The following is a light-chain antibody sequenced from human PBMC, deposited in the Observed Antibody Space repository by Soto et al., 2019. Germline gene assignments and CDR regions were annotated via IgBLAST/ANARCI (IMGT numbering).Light chain of an antibody. CDR2: DAS. Sequence: EIVLTQSPATLSLSPGERATLSCRASQSVSSFLAWYQQKPGQAPRLLIYDASSRATGIPARFSGSGSGTDFTLTISSLEPEDFAVYFCQQRSSWPVTFVQGTRVEIK. V-gene: IGKV3-11*01. CDR3: QQRSSWPVT. CDR1: QSVSSF. J-gene: IGKJ1*01.